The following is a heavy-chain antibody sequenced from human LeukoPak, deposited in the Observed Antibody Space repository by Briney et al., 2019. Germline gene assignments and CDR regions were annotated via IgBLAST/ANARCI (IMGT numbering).Heavy chain of an antibody. Sequence: GGSLRLSCAASGFTFSSCGMHWVRQAPGKGLEWVAFIRYDGSNKYYADSVKGRFTISRDNSKNTLYLQMNSLRAEDTAVYYCAKKFRDYGALDYWGQGTLVTVSS. J-gene: IGHJ4*02. CDR2: IRYDGSNK. CDR3: AKKFRDYGALDY. V-gene: IGHV3-30*02. D-gene: IGHD4-17*01. CDR1: GFTFSSCG.